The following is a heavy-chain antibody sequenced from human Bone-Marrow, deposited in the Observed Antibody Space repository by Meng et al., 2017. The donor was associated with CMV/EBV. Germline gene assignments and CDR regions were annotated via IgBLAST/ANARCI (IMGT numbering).Heavy chain of an antibody. CDR1: GFTFGDYA. CDR3: GREPMGAAYY. CDR2: IKSDGSTT. V-gene: IGHV3-74*01. Sequence: GGSLRLSCTASGFTFGDYAMSWVRQAPGKGLMWVSRIKSDGSTTNYADSVEGRFTISRDNAKNTVYLQMNSLRAEDTGVYYCGREPMGAAYYWGQGTLVTVSS. J-gene: IGHJ4*01. D-gene: IGHD2-15*01.